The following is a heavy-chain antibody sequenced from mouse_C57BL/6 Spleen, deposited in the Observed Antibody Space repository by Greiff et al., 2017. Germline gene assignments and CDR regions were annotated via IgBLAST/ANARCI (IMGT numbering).Heavy chain of an antibody. D-gene: IGHD1-1*01. CDR1: GFNIKDDY. CDR2: IDPENGDT. V-gene: IGHV14-4*01. J-gene: IGHJ4*01. CDR3: TITTLALRAMDY. Sequence: VHVKQSGAELVRPGASVKLSCTASGFNIKDDYMHWVKQRPEQGLEWIGWIDPENGDTEYASKFQGKATITADTSSNTAYLQLSSLTSEDNAVYYCTITTLALRAMDYWGQGTSVTVSS.